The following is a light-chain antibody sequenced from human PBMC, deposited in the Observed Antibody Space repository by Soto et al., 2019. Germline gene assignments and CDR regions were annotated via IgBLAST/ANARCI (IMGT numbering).Light chain of an antibody. J-gene: IGKJ1*01. CDR3: QHYNNYSRT. Sequence: DIQMTQSPSPLSASVGDRVTITCRASQSISSWLAWYQHKPGKAPKLLIYKASSLESGVPSRFSGSGSGTEFTLTISSLQPEDFATYYCQHYNNYSRTFGQGTKVEIK. V-gene: IGKV1-5*03. CDR1: QSISSW. CDR2: KAS.